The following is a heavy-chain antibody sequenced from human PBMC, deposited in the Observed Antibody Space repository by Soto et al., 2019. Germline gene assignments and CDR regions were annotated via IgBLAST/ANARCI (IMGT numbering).Heavy chain of an antibody. CDR2: IYWDDDE. CDR3: SPKPRWFRYYFYF. D-gene: IGHD2-21*01. Sequence: QITLKESGPTLVKPTQTLTLTCTFSGFSLTTRGVGVGWIRQPPGKALEWLALIYWDDDEGYSPSLKSRLTIPKDTSKNPVVLKMTHMDPVDTAHYFCSPKPRWFRYYFYFLGQGNLVTVSS. V-gene: IGHV2-5*02. J-gene: IGHJ4*02. CDR1: GFSLTTRGVG.